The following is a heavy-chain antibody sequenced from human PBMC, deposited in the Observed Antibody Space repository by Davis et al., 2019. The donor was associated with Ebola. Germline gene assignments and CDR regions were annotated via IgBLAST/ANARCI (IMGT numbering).Heavy chain of an antibody. D-gene: IGHD6-19*01. J-gene: IGHJ5*02. CDR2: IIPIFGTA. CDR3: ASDIAVAGTRRFDP. CDR1: GGTFSSYA. V-gene: IGHV1-69*13. Sequence: SVKVSCKASGGTFSSYAISWVRQAPGQGLEWMGGIIPIFGTANYAQKFQGRVTITADESTSTAYMELSSLRSEDTAVYYCASDIAVAGTRRFDPWGQGTLVTVSS.